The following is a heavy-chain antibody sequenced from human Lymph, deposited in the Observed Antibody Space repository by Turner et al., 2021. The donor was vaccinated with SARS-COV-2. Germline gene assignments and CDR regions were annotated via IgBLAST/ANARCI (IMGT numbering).Heavy chain of an antibody. CDR1: GCTFSSSA. J-gene: IGHJ3*02. Sequence: QVQLVQSGAEVKKPGSSVNVSCKASGCTFSSSAISWVRRAPGQGLGWRGGIISNVGPKNYETKFQERVTITAGEYTKTAYMGLRSRRCEDKAVYYCAGRRVGGEGERLFTQAFDIWGQGTMVTVSS. CDR2: IISNVGPK. V-gene: IGHV1-69*01. D-gene: IGHD1-26*01. CDR3: AGRRVGGEGERLFTQAFDI.